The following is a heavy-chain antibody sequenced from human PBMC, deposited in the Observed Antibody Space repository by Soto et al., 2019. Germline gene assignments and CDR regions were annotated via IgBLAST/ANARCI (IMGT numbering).Heavy chain of an antibody. Sequence: GGSLRLSCAASGFTFSSYGMHWVRQAPGKGLVWVSRINSPSDIYYADSVKGRFTISRDNAKNSVSLQMNSLRAEDTAVYYCAREYTAWPLAYGLDVWGQGTTVTVSS. CDR2: INSPSDI. V-gene: IGHV3-21*01. CDR1: GFTFSSYG. CDR3: AREYTAWPLAYGLDV. D-gene: IGHD2-2*02. J-gene: IGHJ6*02.